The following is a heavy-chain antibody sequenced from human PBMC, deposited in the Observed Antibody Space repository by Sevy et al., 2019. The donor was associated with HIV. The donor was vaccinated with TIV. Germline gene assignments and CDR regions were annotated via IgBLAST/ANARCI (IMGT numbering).Heavy chain of an antibody. J-gene: IGHJ6*02. Sequence: GGSLRLSCAASGFTFSSYWMSWVRQAPGKGLEWVANIKQDGSEKYYVDSVKGRFTISRDNAKNSLYLQMNSLRAEDMAVYYCARCRVTPYYYYGMDVWGQGTTVTVSS. V-gene: IGHV3-7*01. CDR2: IKQDGSEK. D-gene: IGHD2-21*02. CDR3: ARCRVTPYYYYGMDV. CDR1: GFTFSSYW.